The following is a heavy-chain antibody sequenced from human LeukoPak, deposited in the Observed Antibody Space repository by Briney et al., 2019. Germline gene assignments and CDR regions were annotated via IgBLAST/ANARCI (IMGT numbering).Heavy chain of an antibody. Sequence: SETLSLTCSVSGGSISSYYWSWIRQPPGKGLEWIGYIYYSGSTNYNPSLKSRVTISVDTSKNQFSLKLNSVTAADTAVYYCARDPRGGTSRDNWFDPWGQGTLVTVSS. J-gene: IGHJ5*02. D-gene: IGHD1-1*01. CDR1: GGSISSYY. V-gene: IGHV4-59*01. CDR3: ARDPRGGTSRDNWFDP. CDR2: IYYSGST.